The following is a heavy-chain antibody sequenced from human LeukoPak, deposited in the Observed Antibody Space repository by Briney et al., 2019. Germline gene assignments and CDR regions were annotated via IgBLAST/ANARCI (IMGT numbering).Heavy chain of an antibody. D-gene: IGHD3-3*01. CDR2: IYHSGST. Sequence: SETLSLTCTVSGYSIGSGYYWGWIRPPPGKGLEWIGSIYHSGSTYYNPSLKSRVTISVDTSKNQFSLKLSSVTAADTAVYYCRGDFGVVNLFDYWGQGTLVTVSS. V-gene: IGHV4-38-2*02. CDR1: GYSIGSGYY. J-gene: IGHJ4*02. CDR3: RGDFGVVNLFDY.